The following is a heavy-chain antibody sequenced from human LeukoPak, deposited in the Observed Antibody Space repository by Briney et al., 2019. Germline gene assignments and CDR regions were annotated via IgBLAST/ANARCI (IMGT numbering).Heavy chain of an antibody. V-gene: IGHV3-66*01. CDR3: ARGPTVVSDAFDI. J-gene: IGHJ3*02. CDR1: GFTVSSNY. Sequence: GGSLRLSCAASGFTVSSNYMSWVRQAPGKGLEWVSVIYSGGSTYYADSVKGRFAISRDNSKNTLYLQMNSLRAEDTAVYYCARGPTVVSDAFDIWGQGTMVTVSS. D-gene: IGHD4-23*01. CDR2: IYSGGST.